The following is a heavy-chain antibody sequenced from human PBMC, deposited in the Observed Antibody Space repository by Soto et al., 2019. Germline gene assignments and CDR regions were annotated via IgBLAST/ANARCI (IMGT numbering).Heavy chain of an antibody. V-gene: IGHV4-34*01. D-gene: IGHD3-10*01. Sequence: SETLSLTCAVYGGSFSGYYWSWIRQPPGKGLEWIGEINHSGSTNYNPSLKSRVTISVDTSKNQFSLKLSSVTAADTAVYYCARGLRSYYGSGSYWLDPWGQGTLVTVS. J-gene: IGHJ5*02. CDR2: INHSGST. CDR3: ARGLRSYYGSGSYWLDP. CDR1: GGSFSGYY.